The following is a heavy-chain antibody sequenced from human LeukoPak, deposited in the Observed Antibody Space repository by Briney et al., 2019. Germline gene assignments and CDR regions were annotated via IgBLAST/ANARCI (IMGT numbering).Heavy chain of an antibody. V-gene: IGHV1-3*03. Sequence: ASVKVSCKTSGHTFTSYGLHWARQAPGQRLEWMGGINTGNGDTRYAQKLQGRVTFTRDISASTAYMELHSLTSEDMAVYYCAREGTTNWDRFNWFASWGQGTLVTVSS. CDR3: AREGTTNWDRFNWFAS. CDR1: GHTFTSYG. CDR2: INTGNGDT. J-gene: IGHJ5*01. D-gene: IGHD1-14*01.